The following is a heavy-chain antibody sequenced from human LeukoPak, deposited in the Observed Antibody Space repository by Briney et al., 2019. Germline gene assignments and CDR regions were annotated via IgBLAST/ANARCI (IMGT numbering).Heavy chain of an antibody. D-gene: IGHD3-3*01. V-gene: IGHV3-53*01. CDR2: IYSGGST. CDR3: ARCLGSRYYDFWSGYLSPAGDYYYYYYMDV. Sequence: AGGSLRLSCAASGFTVSSNYMSWVRQAPGKGLEWVSVIYSGGSTYYADSVKGRFTISRDNSKNTLYLQMNSLRAEDTAVYYCARCLGSRYYDFWSGYLSPAGDYYYYYYMDVWGKGTTVTVSS. J-gene: IGHJ6*03. CDR1: GFTVSSNY.